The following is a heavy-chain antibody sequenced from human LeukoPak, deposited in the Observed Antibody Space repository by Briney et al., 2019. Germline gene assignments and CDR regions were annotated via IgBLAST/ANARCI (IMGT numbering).Heavy chain of an antibody. V-gene: IGHV4-61*02. CDR3: ARGRRRTVTPFDY. Sequence: SETLSLTCIVSGGPISSGSNYYSWIRQSAGKGLEWIGRIYTTGSSDYSPSLKSRVTISVDTSKNQFSLKLSSVTAADTAVYYCARGRRRTVTPFDYWGQGTLVTVSS. J-gene: IGHJ4*02. CDR1: GGPISSGSNY. CDR2: IYTTGSS. D-gene: IGHD4-17*01.